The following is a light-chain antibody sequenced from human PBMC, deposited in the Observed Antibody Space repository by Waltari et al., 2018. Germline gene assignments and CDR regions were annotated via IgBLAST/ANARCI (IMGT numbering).Light chain of an antibody. J-gene: IGLJ1*01. CDR1: SSDVGSYNL. V-gene: IGLV2-23*02. CDR3: CSYAGTNTYV. CDR2: EVS. Sequence: QSALTQPASVSGSPGQSITISCTGTSSDVGSYNLVSWYQQDPGKAPQLIISEVSKRPSGVSNRLSGSKSGNTASLTISGLQAEDEADYYCCSYAGTNTYVFGTGTKVTVL.